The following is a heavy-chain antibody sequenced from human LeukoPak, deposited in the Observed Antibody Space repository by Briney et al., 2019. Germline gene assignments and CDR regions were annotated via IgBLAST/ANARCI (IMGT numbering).Heavy chain of an antibody. D-gene: IGHD2/OR15-2a*01. V-gene: IGHV5-51*01. CDR1: GSTFSNQW. CDR3: AGRFFRGVLSYYFDY. Sequence: PGESLQISCKASGSTFSNQWIGWVRPLPGKGLEWMGIIYPGDSDTRYSPSFQGQVTISADKFINTAYLQWSSLKSSDTATYYCAGRFFRGVLSYYFDYWGQGTQVTVSS. J-gene: IGHJ4*02. CDR2: IYPGDSDT.